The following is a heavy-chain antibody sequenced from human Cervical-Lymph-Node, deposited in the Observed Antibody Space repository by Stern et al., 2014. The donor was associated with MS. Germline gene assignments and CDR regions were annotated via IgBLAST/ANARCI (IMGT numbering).Heavy chain of an antibody. V-gene: IGHV3-74*02. Sequence: DVKLVESGGGLVQPGGSLRLSCAASGFTFSTYWMHWVRQAPGKGLVWVARINSDESSTTYADSVKGRFSISRDNDKNTLYLQMNSLRAEDTAVYYCARGVMVAATYAYDIWGQGTMVTISS. CDR2: INSDESST. CDR1: GFTFSTYW. J-gene: IGHJ3*02. CDR3: ARGVMVAATYAYDI. D-gene: IGHD2-15*01.